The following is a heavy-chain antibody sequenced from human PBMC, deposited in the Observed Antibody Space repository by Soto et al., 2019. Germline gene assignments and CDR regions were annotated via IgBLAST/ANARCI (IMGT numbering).Heavy chain of an antibody. CDR3: ARDGAVVATDYYYYYGMDV. J-gene: IGHJ6*02. D-gene: IGHD2-2*01. CDR1: GYTCTSYG. CDR2: ISAYNGNT. V-gene: IGHV1-18*01. Sequence: QVQLVQSRAEVKKPGASVKVSCKASGYTCTSYGISWVRQAPGQGLEWIGWISAYNGNTDYAQKLQGRVTMTTDTSTSTASMELRSLRSDDTAVYYCARDGAVVATDYYYYYGMDVWGQGTTVTVSS.